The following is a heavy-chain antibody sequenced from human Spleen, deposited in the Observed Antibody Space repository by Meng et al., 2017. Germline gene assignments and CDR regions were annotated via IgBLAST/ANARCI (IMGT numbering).Heavy chain of an antibody. D-gene: IGHD3-3*01. CDR2: ISSSSSYI. Sequence: GESLKISCAASGFTFSSYSMNWVRQAPGRGLEWVSSISSSSSYIYYADSVKGRFTISRDNAKNSLYLQMNSLRAEDTAVYYCASPDFWSGYSVVYWGQGTLVTGSS. V-gene: IGHV3-21*01. CDR1: GFTFSSYS. J-gene: IGHJ4*02. CDR3: ASPDFWSGYSVVY.